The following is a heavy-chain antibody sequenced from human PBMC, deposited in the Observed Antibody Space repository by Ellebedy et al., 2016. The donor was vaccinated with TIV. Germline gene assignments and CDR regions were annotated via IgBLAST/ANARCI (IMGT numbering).Heavy chain of an antibody. Sequence: PGGSLRLSCVASGFSFSDYWMHWVRQAPGKGLEWVSRIKGEESRRTDYADSVKGRFTVSRDNAKISLYLQMNSLTAEDTAVYYCASGAYDIWGQGTMVTVSS. V-gene: IGHV3-74*01. CDR2: IKGEESRRT. CDR1: GFSFSDYW. CDR3: ASGAYDI. J-gene: IGHJ3*02.